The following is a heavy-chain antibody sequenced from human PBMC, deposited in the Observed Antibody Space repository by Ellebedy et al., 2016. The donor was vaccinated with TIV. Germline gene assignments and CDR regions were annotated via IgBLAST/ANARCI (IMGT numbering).Heavy chain of an antibody. CDR1: GGTYSNHA. CDR2: IIPIFGTA. V-gene: IGHV1-69*13. J-gene: IGHJ4*02. CDR3: ARRDGYNFGGFDY. D-gene: IGHD5-24*01. Sequence: SVKVSCKASGGTYSNHAINWVRQAPGQGLEWMGGIIPIFGTANYAQKFQGRVTFSADEFTSTAYMELSSLTSEDTAVYYCARRDGYNFGGFDYWGQGTLVTVSS.